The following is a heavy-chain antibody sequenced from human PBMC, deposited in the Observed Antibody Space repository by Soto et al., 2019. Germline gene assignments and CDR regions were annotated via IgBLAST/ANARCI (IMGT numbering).Heavy chain of an antibody. CDR1: GYTXTSYG. CDR2: ISAYNGNT. V-gene: IGHV1-18*04. CDR3: ARDCDYYDSSGYYHQYNWFDP. Sequence: VSCKASGYTXTSYGITCVRQAPGQGLDWMGWISAYNGNTNYAQKLLGRVTMTKDKSTSTAYMEMSRLRSEDTALYYCARDCDYYDSSGYYHQYNWFDPWGQGTLGTVSS. J-gene: IGHJ5*02. D-gene: IGHD3-22*01.